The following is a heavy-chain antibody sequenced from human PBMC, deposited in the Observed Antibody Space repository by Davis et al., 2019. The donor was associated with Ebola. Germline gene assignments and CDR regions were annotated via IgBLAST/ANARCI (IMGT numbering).Heavy chain of an antibody. D-gene: IGHD6-13*01. J-gene: IGHJ4*02. CDR3: ARYSSSWTYYFDY. V-gene: IGHV4-34*01. Sequence: PSETLSLTCAVYGGSFSGYYWSWIRQPPGKGLEWIGEINHSGSTNYNPSLKSRVTISVDTSKNQFSLKLSSVTAADTAVYYCARYSSSWTYYFDYWGQGTLVTVSS. CDR2: INHSGST. CDR1: GGSFSGYY.